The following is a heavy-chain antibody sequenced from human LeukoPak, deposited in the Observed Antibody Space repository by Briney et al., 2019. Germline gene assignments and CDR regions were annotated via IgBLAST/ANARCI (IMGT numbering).Heavy chain of an antibody. V-gene: IGHV1-46*01. J-gene: IGHJ6*02. CDR2: ITPSGGST. D-gene: IGHD1-26*01. CDR1: GNTFTSYY. Sequence: ASVKVSCKESGNTFTSYYMPWWRQAPGQGLGWLEIITPSGGSTSYAQKFQGRVTMTRDTSTSTVYMELSSLRSGDTAVYYCARVVGANHYYYYGMDVWGQGTTVTVSS. CDR3: ARVVGANHYYYYGMDV.